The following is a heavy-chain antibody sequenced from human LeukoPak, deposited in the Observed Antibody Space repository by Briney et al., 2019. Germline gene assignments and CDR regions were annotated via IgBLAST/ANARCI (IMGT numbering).Heavy chain of an antibody. CDR2: INSDGSST. J-gene: IGHJ4*02. D-gene: IGHD2-21*02. CDR3: ARDGHCGGDCEQDL. CDR1: GLTFSSYW. Sequence: PGGSLRLSCAASGLTFSSYWMHWVRQAPGKGLVWVSRINSDGSSTSYADSVKGRFTISRDNAKNTLYLQMNSLRAEDTAVYYCARDGHCGGDCEQDLWGQGTLVTVSS. V-gene: IGHV3-74*01.